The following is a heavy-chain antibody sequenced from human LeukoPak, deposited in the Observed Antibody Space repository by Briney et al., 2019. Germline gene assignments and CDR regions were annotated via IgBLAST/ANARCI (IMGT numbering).Heavy chain of an antibody. J-gene: IGHJ4*02. D-gene: IGHD3-22*01. Sequence: ASVKVSCKASGYTFTGYYMHWVRQAPGQGLEWMGRINPNSGGTNYAQKFQGRVTMTRDTSISTAYMELSRLRSDDTAVYYCARGPGSGYYYLGTTIDYWGQGTLVTVSS. V-gene: IGHV1-2*06. CDR3: ARGPGSGYYYLGTTIDY. CDR2: INPNSGGT. CDR1: GYTFTGYY.